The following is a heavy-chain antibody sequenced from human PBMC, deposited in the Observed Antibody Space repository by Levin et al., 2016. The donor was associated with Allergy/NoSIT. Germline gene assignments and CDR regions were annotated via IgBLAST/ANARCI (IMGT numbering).Heavy chain of an antibody. V-gene: IGHV5-10-1*01. D-gene: IGHD3-16*01. CDR2: IDPSDSYT. J-gene: IGHJ5*02. CDR3: ARIIQNYGRAPFDP. Sequence: VRQMPGKGLEWMGRIDPSDSYTYYSPSFQGHVTISADKSISTAYLQWSGLNASDTAIYYCARIIQNYGRAPFDPWGQGTLVTSPQ.